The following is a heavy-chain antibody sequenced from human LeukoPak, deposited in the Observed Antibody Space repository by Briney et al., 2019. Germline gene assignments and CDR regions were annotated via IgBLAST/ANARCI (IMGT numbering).Heavy chain of an antibody. CDR2: IRYDGSNK. CDR1: GFTFSSYG. CDR3: AKDIWAIAVAEPFDY. V-gene: IGHV3-30*02. J-gene: IGHJ4*02. D-gene: IGHD6-19*01. Sequence: GGSLRLSCAASGFTFSSYGMHWVRQAPGKGLEGVAFIRYDGSNKYYADSVKGRFTISRDNSKNTPYLQMNSLRAEDTAVYYCAKDIWAIAVAEPFDYWGQGTLVTVSS.